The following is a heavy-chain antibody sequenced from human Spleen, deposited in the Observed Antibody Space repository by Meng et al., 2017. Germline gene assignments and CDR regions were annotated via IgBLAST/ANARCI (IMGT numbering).Heavy chain of an antibody. V-gene: IGHV3-74*01. Sequence: GESLKISCAASGFDFSSYWMHWVRQGPGKGLVWVSHIRTDGSTTNYADSVKGRFTISRDNSKNTLYLQMNSLRAEDTAVYYCARDRDYYGSGSYYNWFDPWGHGTLVTVSS. D-gene: IGHD3-10*01. J-gene: IGHJ5*02. CDR2: IRTDGSTT. CDR1: GFDFSSYW. CDR3: ARDRDYYGSGSYYNWFDP.